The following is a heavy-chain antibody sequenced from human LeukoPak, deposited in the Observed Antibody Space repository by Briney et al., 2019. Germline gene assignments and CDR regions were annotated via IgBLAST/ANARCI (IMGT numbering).Heavy chain of an antibody. D-gene: IGHD1-14*01. CDR2: IRYDGSNK. V-gene: IGHV3-30*02. CDR3: AKEPGYYYYYMDV. Sequence: GGSLRLSCAASGFTFSGSGMHWVRQAPGKGLEWVTFIRYDGSNKYYTDSVKGRFTISRDNSKNTLYLQMNSLRAEDTAVYYCAKEPGYYYYYMDVWGKGTTVTVSS. CDR1: GFTFSGSG. J-gene: IGHJ6*03.